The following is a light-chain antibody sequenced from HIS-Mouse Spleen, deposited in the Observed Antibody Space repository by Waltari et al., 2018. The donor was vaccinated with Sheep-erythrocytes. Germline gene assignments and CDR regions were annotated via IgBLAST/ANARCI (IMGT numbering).Light chain of an antibody. CDR1: RSDVGSYNL. Sequence: QSALTQPASVSGSPGQSITISCTGTRSDVGSYNLVSWYQQHPGKSPKLMIDESSKRPSGVSNRFSGSKSGNTASLTISGLQAEDEADYYCCSYAGSITPWVFGVGTKLTFL. J-gene: IGLJ3*02. V-gene: IGLV2-23*01. CDR2: ESS. CDR3: CSYAGSITPWV.